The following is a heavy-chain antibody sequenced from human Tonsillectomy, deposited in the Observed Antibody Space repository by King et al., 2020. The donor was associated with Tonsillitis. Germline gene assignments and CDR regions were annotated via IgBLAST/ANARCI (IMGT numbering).Heavy chain of an antibody. V-gene: IGHV4-59*01. CDR2: IYYSGST. CDR1: GGSISSYY. J-gene: IGHJ4*02. Sequence: VQLQESGPGLVKPSETLSLTCTVSGGSISSYYWSWIRQPPGKGLAWIGYIYYSGSTNYNPSLKSRVTISVDTSKNQFSLKLSSVTAADTAVYYCARVSTIFGVVIDYWGQGTLVTVSS. D-gene: IGHD3-3*01. CDR3: ARVSTIFGVVIDY.